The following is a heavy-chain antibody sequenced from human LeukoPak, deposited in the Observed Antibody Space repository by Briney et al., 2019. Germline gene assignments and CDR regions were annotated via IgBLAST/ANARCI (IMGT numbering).Heavy chain of an antibody. Sequence: PGGSLRLSCAASGFMFRSSSMSWVRQVPGKGLEWVSTISASAGNIYYADSVKGRFTISRDNSKNTLFLQMNSLRAEDTAVYYCARVGSSWYEDYWGQGTLVTVSS. D-gene: IGHD6-13*01. CDR1: GFMFRSSS. CDR2: ISASAGNI. J-gene: IGHJ4*02. CDR3: ARVGSSWYEDY. V-gene: IGHV3-23*01.